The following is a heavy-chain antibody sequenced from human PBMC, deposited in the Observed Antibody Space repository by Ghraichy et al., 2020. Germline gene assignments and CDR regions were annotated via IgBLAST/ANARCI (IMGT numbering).Heavy chain of an antibody. V-gene: IGHV4-59*01. D-gene: IGHD3-10*01. CDR1: GGSISSYY. CDR2: IYYSGST. J-gene: IGHJ6*02. CDR3: ARDSHYYGSGSLHYYYGMDV. Sequence: SETLSLTCTVSGGSISSYYWSWIRQPPGKGLEWIGYIYYSGSTNYNPSLKSRVTISVDTSKNQFSLKLSSVTAADTAVYYCARDSHYYGSGSLHYYYGMDVGSQGTTATVSS.